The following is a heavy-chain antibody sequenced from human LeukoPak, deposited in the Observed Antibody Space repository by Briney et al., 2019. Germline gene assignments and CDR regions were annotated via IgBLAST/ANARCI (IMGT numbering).Heavy chain of an antibody. CDR1: GYTFINFG. J-gene: IGHJ4*02. V-gene: IGHV1-18*01. CDR3: AREARWDVKYFDN. CDR2: ISVYNGNT. D-gene: IGHD1-26*01. Sequence: ASVKVSCTPFGYTFINFGIAWVRQAPGQGLEWMAWISVYNGNTNYAQKFQGRVTVTRDTSMNTAYMELTTLTSDDTAVYYCAREARWDVKYFDNWGQGTLVTVSS.